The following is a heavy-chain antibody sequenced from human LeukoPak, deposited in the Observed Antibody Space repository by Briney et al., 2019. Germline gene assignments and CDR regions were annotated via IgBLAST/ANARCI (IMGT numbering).Heavy chain of an antibody. J-gene: IGHJ4*02. D-gene: IGHD3-10*01. CDR2: ISSTSSCI. CDR3: ARDPFSSGSY. V-gene: IGHV3-21*01. CDR1: GFTFSRYT. Sequence: GGSLRLSCAASGFTFSRYTMNWVRQAPGKGLEWVSSISSTSSCIHYADSVKGRFTISRDNAKNSLFLQMNSLRAEDTAVYYCARDPFSSGSYWGQGTLVTVSS.